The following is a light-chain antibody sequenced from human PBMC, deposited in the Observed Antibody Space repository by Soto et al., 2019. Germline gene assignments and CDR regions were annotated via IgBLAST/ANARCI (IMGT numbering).Light chain of an antibody. CDR2: EVS. Sequence: QSVLTQPPSASGSPGQSVTISCTGTSSDVGGYSYVSWYQQHPGKAPKLMIYEVSKRPSGVPDRFSGSKSGNTASLTVSGLQAEDEADYYCSSYAGSNVFGGGTQLTVL. CDR3: SSYAGSNV. J-gene: IGLJ2*01. CDR1: SSDVGGYSY. V-gene: IGLV2-8*01.